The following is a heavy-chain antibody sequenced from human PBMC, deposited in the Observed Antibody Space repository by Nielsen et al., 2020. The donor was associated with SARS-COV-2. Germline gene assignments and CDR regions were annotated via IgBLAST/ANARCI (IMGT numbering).Heavy chain of an antibody. J-gene: IGHJ6*02. CDR1: GFTFSNYA. D-gene: IGHD1-1*01. CDR2: INGSGGAT. CDR3: ASSTRGRLTYYYGMDV. V-gene: IGHV3-23*01. Sequence: GESLMISCAASGFTFSNYAMSWVRQAPGKGLEWVSGINGSGGATYYPDSVKGRFTISRDNAKNTLYLQMNSLRAEDTAVCYCASSTRGRLTYYYGMDVWGQGTTVTVSS.